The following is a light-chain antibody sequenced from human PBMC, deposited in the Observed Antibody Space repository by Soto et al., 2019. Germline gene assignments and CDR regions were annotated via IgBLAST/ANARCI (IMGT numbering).Light chain of an antibody. V-gene: IGLV1-51*02. CDR2: ENN. J-gene: IGLJ2*01. CDR1: SSNIGNNY. CDR3: GTWDGSLSAV. Sequence: QTVVTQPPSVSAAPGQKVTISCSGSSSNIGNNYVSWYQQLPGTAPKLLIYENNKRPSGIPDRFSGSKSGTSATLGITGLQTGDEADYYCGTWDGSLSAVFGGGTKLTVL.